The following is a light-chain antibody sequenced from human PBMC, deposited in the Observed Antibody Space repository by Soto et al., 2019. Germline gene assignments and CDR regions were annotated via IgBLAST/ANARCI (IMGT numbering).Light chain of an antibody. CDR1: QSVSID. V-gene: IGKV3-15*01. CDR2: GAS. J-gene: IGKJ1*01. Sequence: EIVMTQSPATLPVSPGERATLSCRASQSVSIDLAWYQQKPGQAPRLLIYGASTRATGIPARFSGSGSGTEFTLTISSLQSEDFAVYYCQQYNNWRTFGQGTKVDI. CDR3: QQYNNWRT.